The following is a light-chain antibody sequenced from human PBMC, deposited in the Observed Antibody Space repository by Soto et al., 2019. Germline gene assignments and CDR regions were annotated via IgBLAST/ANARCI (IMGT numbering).Light chain of an antibody. V-gene: IGKV1-5*01. CDR1: QTISNW. CDR3: QQYTRYPYT. J-gene: IGKJ2*01. CDR2: AAS. Sequence: DIQMTHSPSTLSASVGDRVTISFRASQTISNWLAWYQQKTGKAPKRLIYAASSLQSGVPSRFSGSGSGTEFTLTISSLQPDDFATYYCQQYTRYPYTFGQGTKVDIK.